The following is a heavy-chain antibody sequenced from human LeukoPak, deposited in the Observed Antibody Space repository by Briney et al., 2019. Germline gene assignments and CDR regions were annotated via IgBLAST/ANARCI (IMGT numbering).Heavy chain of an antibody. CDR2: ISDSGGST. CDR3: AKGKGSSSSSIGW. V-gene: IGHV3-23*01. CDR1: GFTFNTYA. D-gene: IGHD6-19*01. Sequence: PGGSLRLSCAASGFTFNTYAMNWVRQAPGKGLEWVSAISDSGGSTYYADSVKGRFTISRDNSKNTVYLQIHRLRAEDTAVYYGAKGKGSSSSSIGWWGQGTLVTVSS. J-gene: IGHJ4*02.